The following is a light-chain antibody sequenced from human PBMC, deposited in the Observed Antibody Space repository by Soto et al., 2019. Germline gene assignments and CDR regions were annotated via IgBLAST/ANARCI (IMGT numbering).Light chain of an antibody. V-gene: IGKV1-5*01. CDR2: DAS. CDR3: QQYESYSPWT. J-gene: IGKJ1*01. CDR1: QSISSC. Sequence: DIQMTQSPSALSASVGDRATITCRASQSISSCLACYQQKPGKAPKLLIYDASTLQSGVPSRYSGSGSGTEFTLTISNLQPDDFATYYCQQYESYSPWTFGQGTKVDIK.